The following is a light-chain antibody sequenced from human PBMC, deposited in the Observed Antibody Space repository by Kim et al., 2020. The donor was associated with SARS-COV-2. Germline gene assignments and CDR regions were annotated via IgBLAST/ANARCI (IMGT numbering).Light chain of an antibody. CDR3: QSYDRTNVV. J-gene: IGLJ3*02. CDR2: QDK. CDR1: GGSIGSDY. V-gene: IGLV6-57*03. Sequence: GKTVTISCTRTGGSIGSDYVQGYQQRPGSAPTTVIYQDKQRPSGVPDRFSGSFDTSSNSASLTISGLKTEDEADYYCQSYDRTNVVFGGGTQLTVL.